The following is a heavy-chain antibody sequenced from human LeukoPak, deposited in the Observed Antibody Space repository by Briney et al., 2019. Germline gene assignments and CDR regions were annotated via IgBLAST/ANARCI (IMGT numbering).Heavy chain of an antibody. J-gene: IGHJ3*02. V-gene: IGHV3-20*04. CDR2: INWNGENT. CDR1: GFPFDNSG. CDR3: ARRIANLAFDI. D-gene: IGHD6-6*01. Sequence: GGSLRLSCAASGFPFDNSGMTWVRQAPGKGLKWVSGINWNGENTGYADSVKGRFTISRDNAKNSLYLQMNSLRAEDTALYYCARRIANLAFDIWGQGTMVTVSS.